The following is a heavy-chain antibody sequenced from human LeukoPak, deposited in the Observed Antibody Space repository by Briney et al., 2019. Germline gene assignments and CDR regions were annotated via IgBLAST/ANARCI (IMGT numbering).Heavy chain of an antibody. J-gene: IGHJ4*02. Sequence: GGSLRLSCAASGFTFSSYAMHWVRQAPGKGLEWVAVISYDGSNKYYADSVKGRFTTSRGNSKNTLYLQMNSLRAEDTAVYYCARVPTSGSYWVDYFDYWGQGTLVTVSS. D-gene: IGHD1-26*01. V-gene: IGHV3-30-3*01. CDR1: GFTFSSYA. CDR3: ARVPTSGSYWVDYFDY. CDR2: ISYDGSNK.